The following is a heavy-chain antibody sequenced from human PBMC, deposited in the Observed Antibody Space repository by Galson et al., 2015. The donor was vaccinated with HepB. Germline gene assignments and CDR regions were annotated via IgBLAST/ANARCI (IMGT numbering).Heavy chain of an antibody. J-gene: IGHJ4*02. CDR3: ARDLSTIFGVDYFDH. V-gene: IGHV3-74*01. D-gene: IGHD3-3*01. CDR1: GLTFSTYG. Sequence: SLRLPCAASGLTFSTYGIYGARHAPGKGLVWVSRINSAGSSIDYEDSVKGRFTNSRDNAKNTLYLQMNSLRAEDTAVYYCARDLSTIFGVDYFDHWGQGTLVTVSS. CDR2: INSAGSSI.